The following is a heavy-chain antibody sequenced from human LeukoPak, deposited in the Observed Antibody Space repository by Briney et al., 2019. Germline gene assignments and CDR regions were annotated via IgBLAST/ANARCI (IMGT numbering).Heavy chain of an antibody. CDR2: IYYSGST. D-gene: IGHD3-10*01. CDR3: ARQTLVRGVIGNPIEY. Sequence: SETLSLTCTVSGGSTSSSSYYWGWIRQSPGKGLEWIGSIYYSGSTYYNPSLKSRVTISVDTSENQFSLKLNSVSAADTAVYYCARQTLVRGVIGNPIEYWGQGTLVTVSS. CDR1: GGSTSSSSYY. V-gene: IGHV4-39*01. J-gene: IGHJ4*02.